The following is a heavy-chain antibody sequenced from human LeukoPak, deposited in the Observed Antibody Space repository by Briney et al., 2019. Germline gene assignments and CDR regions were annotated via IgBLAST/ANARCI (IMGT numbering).Heavy chain of an antibody. J-gene: IGHJ4*02. Sequence: ASVKVSLKASGYTFTGYYMHWVRQAPGQGLEWMGLINTNSGGTNYAQKFQGRVTMTRDTSISTAYMELSRLRSDDTAVYYCARGGVYDYVWGSYRQPDFWGQGTLVTVSS. CDR1: GYTFTGYY. CDR2: INTNSGGT. CDR3: ARGGVYDYVWGSYRQPDF. D-gene: IGHD3-16*02. V-gene: IGHV1-2*06.